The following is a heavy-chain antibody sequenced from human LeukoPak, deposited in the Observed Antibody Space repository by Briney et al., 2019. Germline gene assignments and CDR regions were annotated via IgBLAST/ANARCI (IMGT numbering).Heavy chain of an antibody. CDR2: LSSSGTTI. V-gene: IGHV3-11*01. CDR3: ATDRYCSSISCYLPIRFDY. CDR1: GFTFSDYY. D-gene: IGHD2-2*01. Sequence: GGSLRLSCAASGFTFSDYYMSWIRQAPGKGLEWVAYLSSSGTTINYADSVKGRFTISRDDAKNSLYLQMNSLRAEDTAVYYCATDRYCSSISCYLPIRFDYWGQGTLVTVSS. J-gene: IGHJ4*02.